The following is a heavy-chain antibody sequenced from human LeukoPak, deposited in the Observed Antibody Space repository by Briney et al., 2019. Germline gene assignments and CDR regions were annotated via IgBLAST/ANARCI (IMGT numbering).Heavy chain of an antibody. D-gene: IGHD2-21*01. CDR2: IKQDGSEV. CDR1: GFSFTEDW. J-gene: IGHJ6*03. CDR3: AREAYCGGPSCFAVTYMDV. Sequence: GGSLRLSCAASGFSFTEDWMTWVRQAPGQRLEWVANIKQDGSEVYYVDSVAGRFTISRDNATNSVYLQMNRLGVEDTAVYFRAREAYCGGPSCFAVTYMDVWGEGTTVTVSS. V-gene: IGHV3-7*01.